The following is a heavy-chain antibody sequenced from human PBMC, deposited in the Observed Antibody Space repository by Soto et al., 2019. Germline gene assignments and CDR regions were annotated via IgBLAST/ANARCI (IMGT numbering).Heavy chain of an antibody. J-gene: IGHJ4*02. CDR2: IYYSGST. V-gene: IGHV4-31*03. Sequence: SETLSLTCTVSGGSISSGGYYWSWIRQHPGKGLEWIGYIYYSGSTYYNPSLKSRVTISVDTSKNQFSLKLSSVTAADTAVYYCARASKYSSGWYAARYVYFDYWGQGTLVTVSS. CDR1: GGSISSGGYY. D-gene: IGHD6-19*01. CDR3: ARASKYSSGWYAARYVYFDY.